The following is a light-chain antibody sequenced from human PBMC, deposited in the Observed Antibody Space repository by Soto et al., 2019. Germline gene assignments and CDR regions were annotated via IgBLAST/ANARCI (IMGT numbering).Light chain of an antibody. J-gene: IGKJ1*01. Sequence: EIVMTQSPATLSVSPEDRVTLSCRASQNVRRNIAWYQQKPGQAPSLLIFGAITRATGIPARFSGSGSVTEFTLTISSLQSEDSAIYYCQHYNVWPPWTFGQGTKV. CDR3: QHYNVWPPWT. V-gene: IGKV3-15*01. CDR1: QNVRRN. CDR2: GAI.